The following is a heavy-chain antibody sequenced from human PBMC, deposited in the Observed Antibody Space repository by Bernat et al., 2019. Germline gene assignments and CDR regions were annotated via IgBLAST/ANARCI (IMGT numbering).Heavy chain of an antibody. Sequence: QVQLVESGGGVVQPGRSLRLSCAASGFTFSSYAMHWVRQAPGKGLEWVAVISYDGSNKYCADSVEGRFTISRDNSKNTLYLQMNILRAEDTAVYYCARARDPVRWWEWDLPYWGQGTLVTVSS. V-gene: IGHV3-30-3*01. CDR3: ARARDPVRWWEWDLPY. CDR1: GFTFSSYA. CDR2: ISYDGSNK. J-gene: IGHJ4*02. D-gene: IGHD4-23*01.